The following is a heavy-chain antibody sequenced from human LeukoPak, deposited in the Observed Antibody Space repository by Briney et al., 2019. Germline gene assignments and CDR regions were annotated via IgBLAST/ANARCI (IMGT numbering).Heavy chain of an antibody. V-gene: IGHV3-48*03. J-gene: IGHJ6*02. CDR3: ARWRLYYGMDV. D-gene: IGHD3-3*01. Sequence: GGSLRLSCVASGFTFTIYEMHWVRQAPGKGLEWVSYMSSSGDTIYYADSVKGRFTISRDNAKNSLYLQMDSLRVEDTAVYYCARWRLYYGMDVWGQGTTVTVSS. CDR1: GFTFTIYE. CDR2: MSSSGDTI.